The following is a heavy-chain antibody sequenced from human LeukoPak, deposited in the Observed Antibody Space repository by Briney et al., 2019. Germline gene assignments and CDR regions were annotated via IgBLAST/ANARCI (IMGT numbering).Heavy chain of an antibody. CDR3: ARVVVPAAPLPGMDV. V-gene: IGHV1-2*02. CDR1: GYTFTVYY. J-gene: IGHJ6*02. D-gene: IGHD2-2*01. CDR2: IYPNSGGT. Sequence: ASVKVSSKASGYTFTVYYMHWVRQAPGQGLEWRGWIYPNSGGTNYAQKFQGRVTMTRGTSISTAYMELSRLRSDDTAVYYCARVVVPAAPLPGMDVWGQGTTVTVSS.